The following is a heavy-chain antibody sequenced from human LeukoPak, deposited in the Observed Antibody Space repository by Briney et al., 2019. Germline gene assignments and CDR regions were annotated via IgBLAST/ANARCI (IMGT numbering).Heavy chain of an antibody. D-gene: IGHD3-16*02. CDR2: ISGSGGST. CDR1: GFTFSSYA. V-gene: IGHV3-23*01. J-gene: IGHJ4*02. CDR3: AKSFHDYVWGSYRLSNY. Sequence: GGSLRLSCAASGFTFSSYAMSWVRQAPGKGLEWVSAISGSGGSTYYADSVKGRFTISRDNSKNTLYLQMNSLRAEDTAVYYCAKSFHDYVWGSYRLSNYWGQGTLVTVFS.